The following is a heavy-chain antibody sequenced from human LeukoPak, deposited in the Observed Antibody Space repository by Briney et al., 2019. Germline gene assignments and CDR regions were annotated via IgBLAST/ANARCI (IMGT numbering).Heavy chain of an antibody. CDR3: AKYRGYSGYDRYRDAFDI. Sequence: GGSLRLSCAASGFTFSNAWMSWVRQAPGKGLEWVSAISGSGGSTYYADSVKGRFTISRDNSRNTLYLQMNSLRAEDTAVYYCAKYRGYSGYDRYRDAFDIWGQGTMVTVSS. CDR2: ISGSGGST. J-gene: IGHJ3*02. D-gene: IGHD5-12*01. V-gene: IGHV3-23*01. CDR1: GFTFSNAW.